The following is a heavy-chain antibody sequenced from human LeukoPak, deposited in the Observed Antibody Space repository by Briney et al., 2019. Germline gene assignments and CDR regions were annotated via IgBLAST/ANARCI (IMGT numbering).Heavy chain of an antibody. V-gene: IGHV3-66*02. CDR1: GCNVNTNY. Sequence: GWSLRLSCAASGCNVNTNYMTWVRQAPGRGRDWVSIIYSGGGTYYAESVKGRFTIPSDNSKNTLYLQMNNLRSEDTAVYYCARGADCGSDCSSRRRDFDYWGQGTLVTVSS. D-gene: IGHD2-21*01. CDR2: IYSGGGT. J-gene: IGHJ4*02. CDR3: ARGADCGSDCSSRRRDFDY.